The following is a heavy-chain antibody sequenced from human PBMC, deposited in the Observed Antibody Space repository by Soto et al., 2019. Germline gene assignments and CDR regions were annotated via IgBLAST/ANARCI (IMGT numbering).Heavy chain of an antibody. CDR2: ISYDGSNK. J-gene: IGHJ6*02. CDR3: ARDPSETYYYDSSGYYTRFDDYYGMDV. V-gene: IGHV3-30-3*01. CDR1: GFTFSSYA. Sequence: GGSLRLSCAASGFTFSSYAMHWVRQAPGKGLEWVAVISYDGSNKYYADSVKGRFTISRDNSKNTLYLQMNSLRAEDTAVYYCARDPSETYYYDSSGYYTRFDDYYGMDVWGQGTTVTVSS. D-gene: IGHD3-22*01.